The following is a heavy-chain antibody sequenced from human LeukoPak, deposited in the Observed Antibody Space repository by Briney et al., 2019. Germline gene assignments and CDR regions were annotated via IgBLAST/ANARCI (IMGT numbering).Heavy chain of an antibody. CDR3: AKDRLVWELLLHDAFDI. D-gene: IGHD1-26*01. CDR2: ISGSGGST. J-gene: IGHJ3*02. Sequence: GGSLRLSCAASGFTFSSYAMSWVRQAPGKGLEWVSAISGSGGSTYYADSVKGRFTISRDNSKNTLYLQMNSLRAEDTAVYYCAKDRLVWELLLHDAFDIWGQGTMVTVSS. CDR1: GFTFSSYA. V-gene: IGHV3-23*01.